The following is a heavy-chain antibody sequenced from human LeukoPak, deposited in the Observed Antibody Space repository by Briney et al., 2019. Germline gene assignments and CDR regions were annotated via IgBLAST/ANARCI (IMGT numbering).Heavy chain of an antibody. D-gene: IGHD4-17*01. CDR3: AISKHGDYDNNWFDP. V-gene: IGHV3-48*01. Sequence: GGSLRLSCAASGFTFSSYSMNWVRQAPGKGLEWVSYISSSSSTIYYADSVKGRFTISRDNAKNSLYLQMNSLRAEDTAVYYCAISKHGDYDNNWFDPWGQGTLVTVSS. CDR2: ISSSSSTI. J-gene: IGHJ5*02. CDR1: GFTFSSYS.